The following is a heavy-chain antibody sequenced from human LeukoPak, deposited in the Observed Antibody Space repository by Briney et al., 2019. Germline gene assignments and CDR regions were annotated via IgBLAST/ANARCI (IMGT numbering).Heavy chain of an antibody. CDR2: IYPGDSNT. V-gene: IGHV5-51*01. Sequence: GESLKISCKGSGYSFTSYWIGWVRQMPGKGLELMGIIYPGDSNTRYSPFFQGQVTISADKSISTAYLQWSSLKASDTAMYYCARVGSGTHLFQAYHNWFDPWGQGTLVTVSS. J-gene: IGHJ5*02. CDR1: GYSFTSYW. D-gene: IGHD1-1*01. CDR3: ARVGSGTHLFQAYHNWFDP.